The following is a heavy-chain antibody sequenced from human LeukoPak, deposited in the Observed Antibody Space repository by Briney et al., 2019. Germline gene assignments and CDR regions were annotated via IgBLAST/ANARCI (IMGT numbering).Heavy chain of an antibody. D-gene: IGHD3-22*01. V-gene: IGHV3-48*01. CDR3: ARGSTYYDSSGQVPFDY. J-gene: IGHJ4*02. CDR2: ISSSSSTI. CDR1: GFTFSTYS. Sequence: GSLRLSCAASGFTFSTYSMNWVRQAPGKGLEWVSYISSSSSTIYYADSVKGRFTISRDNAKNSLYLQMNSLRAEDTAVYYCARGSTYYDSSGQVPFDYWGQGTLVTVSS.